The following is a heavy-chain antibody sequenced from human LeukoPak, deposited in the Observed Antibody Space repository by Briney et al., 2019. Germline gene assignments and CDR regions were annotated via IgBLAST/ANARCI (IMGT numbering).Heavy chain of an antibody. D-gene: IGHD3-22*01. J-gene: IGHJ4*02. V-gene: IGHV5-51*01. CDR3: ARLYYDSSGYQTAPFDY. CDR1: GYSFTSYW. CDR2: IYPGDSDT. Sequence: GESLKISCKGSGYSFTSYWIGWVRQMPGKGLEWMGIIYPGDSDTSYRPSFQGQVTISADKSVSTAYLQWSSLKASDTAMYYCARLYYDSSGYQTAPFDYWGQGTLVTVSS.